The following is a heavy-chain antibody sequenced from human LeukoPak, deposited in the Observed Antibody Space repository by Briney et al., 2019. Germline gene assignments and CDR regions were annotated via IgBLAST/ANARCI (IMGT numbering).Heavy chain of an antibody. Sequence: GGSLRLSCAASGITFSNFAMSWVRQAPGKGLGWVSAINASGDSTYYADSVKGRLTISRDNSRNTLYLQMNNLRPEDTAAYSCAKLIAVSGDDDYWGQGTLVTVSS. V-gene: IGHV3-23*01. CDR3: AKLIAVSGDDDY. D-gene: IGHD6-19*01. J-gene: IGHJ4*02. CDR2: INASGDST. CDR1: GITFSNFA.